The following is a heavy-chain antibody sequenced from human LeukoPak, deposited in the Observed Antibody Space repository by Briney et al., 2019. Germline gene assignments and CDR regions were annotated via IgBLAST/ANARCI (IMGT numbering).Heavy chain of an antibody. Sequence: QAGGSLRLSCAVSGFALSSYWMHWVRQAPGKGLEWVAFIRYDGSNKYYADSVKGRFTISRDNSKNTLYLQINSLRPEDTAVYYCAKDGRYCSGTNCIRTSYYYFYMDVWAKGPRSPSP. CDR2: IRYDGSNK. CDR1: GFALSSYW. V-gene: IGHV3-30*02. CDR3: AKDGRYCSGTNCIRTSYYYFYMDV. J-gene: IGHJ6*03. D-gene: IGHD2-2*01.